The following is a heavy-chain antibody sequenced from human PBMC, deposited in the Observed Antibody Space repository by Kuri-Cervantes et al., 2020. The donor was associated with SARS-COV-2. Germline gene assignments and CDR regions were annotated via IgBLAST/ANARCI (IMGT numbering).Heavy chain of an antibody. V-gene: IGHV3-23*01. D-gene: IGHD6-13*01. CDR1: GLTFSSYA. Sequence: SCAASGLTFSSYAMSWVRQAPGKGLEWVSAISGSGGSTYYADSVKGLFTISRDNSKNTLYLQMNSLRAEDTAVYYCAKAVRRIAAARYDFDCWGQGTLVTVSS. CDR2: ISGSGGST. J-gene: IGHJ4*02. CDR3: AKAVRRIAAARYDFDC.